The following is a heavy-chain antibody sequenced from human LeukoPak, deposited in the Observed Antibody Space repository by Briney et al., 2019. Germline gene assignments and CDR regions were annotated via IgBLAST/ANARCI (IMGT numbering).Heavy chain of an antibody. D-gene: IGHD3-10*01. CDR1: GGSFSGYY. CDR2: INHSGST. V-gene: IGHV4-34*01. J-gene: IGHJ4*02. Sequence: SETLSLTCAVYGGSFSGYYWSWIRQPPGKGLEWIGEINHSGSTNYNPSLKSRVTISVDTPKNQFSLKLSSVTAADTAVYYCARTYYYGSGSYYYWGSFDYWGQGTLVTVSS. CDR3: ARTYYYGSGSYYYWGSFDY.